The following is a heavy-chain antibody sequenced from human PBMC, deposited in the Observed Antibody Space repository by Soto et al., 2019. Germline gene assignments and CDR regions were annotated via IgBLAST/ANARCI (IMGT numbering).Heavy chain of an antibody. V-gene: IGHV3-33*01. D-gene: IGHD5-18*01. CDR1: GFTLSSYG. J-gene: IGHJ6*02. CDR3: ARDQGFEDSGGDHTAMDDYYYGMDV. CDR2: IWYDGSNK. Sequence: PGGSLRLSCAASGFTLSSYGMHWVRQAPGKGLEWVAVIWYDGSNKYYADSVKGRFTISRDNSKNTLYLQMNSLRAEDTAVYYCARDQGFEDSGGDHTAMDDYYYGMDVWGQGTTVTVSS.